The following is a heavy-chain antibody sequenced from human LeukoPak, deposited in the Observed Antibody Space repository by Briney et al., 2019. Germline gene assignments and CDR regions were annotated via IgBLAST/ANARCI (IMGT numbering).Heavy chain of an antibody. V-gene: IGHV4-34*01. D-gene: IGHD2-2*02. Sequence: SETLSLTCAVYGGSFSGYYWSWVRQPPGKGLEWIGEINHSGSTNYNPSLKSRVTISVDTSKNQFSLKLSSVTAADTAVYYCARVSCSSSSCYKDYYYYYMDVWGKGTTVTVSS. CDR1: GGSFSGYY. CDR2: INHSGST. J-gene: IGHJ6*03. CDR3: ARVSCSSSSCYKDYYYYYMDV.